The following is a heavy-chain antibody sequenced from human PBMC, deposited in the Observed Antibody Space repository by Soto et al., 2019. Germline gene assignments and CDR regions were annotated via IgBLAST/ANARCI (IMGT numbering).Heavy chain of an antibody. V-gene: IGHV1-3*01. CDR1: GYTFSTYA. Sequence: SVKVSCKASGYTFSTYAMHWVRQAPGQSLEWMGWLNGGTGQTRYSQKFQDRVIITRDTSASTGYMELSSLTSEDTAVYYCARGKGMEENYFYYGLDIWGQGTTVTVSS. CDR2: LNGGTGQT. CDR3: ARGKGMEENYFYYGLDI. J-gene: IGHJ6*02. D-gene: IGHD1-1*01.